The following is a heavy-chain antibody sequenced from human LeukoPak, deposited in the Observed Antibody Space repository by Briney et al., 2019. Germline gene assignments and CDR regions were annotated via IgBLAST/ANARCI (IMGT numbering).Heavy chain of an antibody. CDR1: GFTFSGHY. J-gene: IGHJ2*01. CDR3: ARDRVVASLWYFDL. V-gene: IGHV3-11*06. Sequence: PGGSLRLSCATSGFTFSGHYMAWIRQAPGKGLEWISYISNNNRYTNYADSVKGRFTISRDNSKNALYLQLNSLRPEDTAVYYCARDRVVASLWYFDLWGRGTQVAV. CDR2: ISNNNRYT. D-gene: IGHD2-15*01.